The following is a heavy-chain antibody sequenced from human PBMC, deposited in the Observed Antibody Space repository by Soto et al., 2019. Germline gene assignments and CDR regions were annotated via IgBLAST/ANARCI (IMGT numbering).Heavy chain of an antibody. CDR1: GFTFSSYG. CDR3: ARDYTYYYGSGSYYIPGWFDY. D-gene: IGHD3-10*01. Sequence: QVQLVESGGGVVQPGRSLRLSCAASGFTFSSYGMHWVRQAPGKGLEWVAVIWYDGSNKYYADSVKGRFTISRDNSKNTLYLQMNSLRAEDTAVYYCARDYTYYYGSGSYYIPGWFDYWGQGTLVTVSS. V-gene: IGHV3-33*01. CDR2: IWYDGSNK. J-gene: IGHJ4*02.